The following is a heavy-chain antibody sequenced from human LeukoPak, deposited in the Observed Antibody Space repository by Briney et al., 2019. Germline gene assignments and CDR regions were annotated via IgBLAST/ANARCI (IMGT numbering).Heavy chain of an antibody. V-gene: IGHV1-69*13. Sequence: SVQVSCEASGGTFSRFTISWVRQAPGQGFEWMGGITPIFGTANFAQKFQGRVSITADGSTSTAFMELSSLRSEDTAVYYCAREWGLESSGYYYAYWGQGTLVTVSS. D-gene: IGHD3-22*01. CDR1: GGTFSRFT. J-gene: IGHJ4*02. CDR2: ITPIFGTA. CDR3: AREWGLESSGYYYAY.